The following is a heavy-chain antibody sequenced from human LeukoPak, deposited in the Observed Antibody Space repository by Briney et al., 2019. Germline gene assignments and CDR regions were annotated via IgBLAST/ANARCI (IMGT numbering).Heavy chain of an antibody. V-gene: IGHV1-2*02. CDR3: ARDSHYLPSYDFWSGYSMYYYYYYMDV. J-gene: IGHJ6*03. Sequence: ASVKVSCKASGYTFTGYYMHWVRQAPGQGLEWMGWINPNSGGTNYAQKFQGRVTMTRDTSISTACMELSRLRSDDTAVYYCARDSHYLPSYDFWSGYSMYYYYYYMDVWGKGTTVTVSS. D-gene: IGHD3-3*01. CDR2: INPNSGGT. CDR1: GYTFTGYY.